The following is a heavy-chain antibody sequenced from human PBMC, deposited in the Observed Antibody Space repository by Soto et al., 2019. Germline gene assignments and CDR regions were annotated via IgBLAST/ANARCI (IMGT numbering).Heavy chain of an antibody. V-gene: IGHV3-23*01. CDR2: ISGSGGST. J-gene: IGHJ6*03. CDR1: GFTFSSYA. Sequence: GGSLRLSCAASGFTFSSYAVSWVRQAPGKGLEWVSAISGSGGSTYYADSVKGRFTISRDNSKNTLYLQMNSLRAEDTAVYYCAKDGCSGGSCYRYYYYYMDVWGKGTTVTVSS. D-gene: IGHD2-15*01. CDR3: AKDGCSGGSCYRYYYYYMDV.